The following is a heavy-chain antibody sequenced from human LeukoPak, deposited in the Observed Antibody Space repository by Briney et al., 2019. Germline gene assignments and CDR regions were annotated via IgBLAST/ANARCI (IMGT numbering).Heavy chain of an antibody. Sequence: GGSLRLSCAASGFTFSTFAMIWVRQPPGKGLEWVSSIFPSGGEIHYADSVRGRFTISRDNSKNTLSLQMNSLRAEDTAVYYCAREKGRGVISPYFDYWGQGTLVTVSS. D-gene: IGHD3-10*01. CDR1: GFTFSTFA. CDR2: IFPSGGEI. V-gene: IGHV3-23*01. CDR3: AREKGRGVISPYFDY. J-gene: IGHJ4*02.